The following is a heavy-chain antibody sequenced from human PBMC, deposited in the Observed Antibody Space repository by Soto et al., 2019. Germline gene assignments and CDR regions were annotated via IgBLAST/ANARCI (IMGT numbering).Heavy chain of an antibody. D-gene: IGHD2-2*01. CDR2: INPQTGGT. CDR3: ARERYQVISDGMDV. J-gene: IGHJ6*02. V-gene: IGHV1-2*02. CDR1: GYTFTGYY. Sequence: ASVKVSCKASGYTFTGYYIHWVREAPGQGLEWVGWINPQTGGTSYAQKFQGRVILSRDTSINSAYLELSRLTFDDAAVYFCARERYQVISDGMDVWGQGTTVTVYS.